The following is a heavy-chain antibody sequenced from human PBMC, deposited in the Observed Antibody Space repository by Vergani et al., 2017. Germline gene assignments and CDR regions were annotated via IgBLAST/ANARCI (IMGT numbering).Heavy chain of an antibody. CDR2: IYYSGST. CDR3: ARLSGSYSSVAY. V-gene: IGHV4-39*01. J-gene: IGHJ4*02. CDR1: GGSISSSSYY. Sequence: QLQLQESGPGLVKPSETLSLTCTVSGGSISSSSYYWGWIRQPPGKGLEWIGSIYYSGSTYYNPSLKSRVTISVDTSKNQFSLKLSSVTAADTAVYYCARLSGSYSSVAYWGQGTLVTVSS. D-gene: IGHD1-26*01.